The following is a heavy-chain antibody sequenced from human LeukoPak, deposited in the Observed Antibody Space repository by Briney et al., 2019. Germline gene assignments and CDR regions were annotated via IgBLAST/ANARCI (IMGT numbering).Heavy chain of an antibody. V-gene: IGHV4-59*11. CDR3: ASGFHGSGSYFMDV. CDR1: GGSISSHY. CDR2: IYYSGST. Sequence: NPSETLSLTCTVSGGSISSHYWSWIRQPPGKGLEWIGYIYYSGSTNYNPPLKSRVTISVDTSKNQFSLKLSSVTAADTAVYYCASGFHGSGSYFMDVWGKGTTVTVSS. J-gene: IGHJ6*03. D-gene: IGHD3-10*01.